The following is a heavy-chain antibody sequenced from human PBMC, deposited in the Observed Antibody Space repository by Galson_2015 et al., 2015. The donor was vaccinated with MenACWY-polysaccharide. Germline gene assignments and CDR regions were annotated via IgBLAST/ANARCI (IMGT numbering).Heavy chain of an antibody. CDR3: ARSTPTVTRDYYYYYGMDV. D-gene: IGHD4-11*01. Sequence: TLSLTCTVSGGSISSGGYYWSWIRQHPGKGLEWIGYIYYSGSTYYNPSLKSRVIISVDTSKNQFSLKLSSVTAADTAVYYCARSTPTVTRDYYYYYGMDVWGQGTTVTVSS. J-gene: IGHJ6*02. CDR1: GGSISSGGYY. V-gene: IGHV4-31*03. CDR2: IYYSGST.